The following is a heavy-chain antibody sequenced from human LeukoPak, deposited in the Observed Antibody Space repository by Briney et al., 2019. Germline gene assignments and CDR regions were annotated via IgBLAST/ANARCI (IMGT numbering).Heavy chain of an antibody. J-gene: IGHJ4*02. V-gene: IGHV3-7*01. CDR3: ARDKIVGPTYFDY. D-gene: IGHD1-26*01. CDR2: IKQDGSET. CDR1: GFTLSSYW. Sequence: GSLRLSCAASGFTLSSYWMSWVRQAPGKGLEWVANIKQDGSETRYLDSVKGRFTISRDNAKNSLSLQMNSLRAEDTAVYYCARDKIVGPTYFDYWGQGTLVTVSS.